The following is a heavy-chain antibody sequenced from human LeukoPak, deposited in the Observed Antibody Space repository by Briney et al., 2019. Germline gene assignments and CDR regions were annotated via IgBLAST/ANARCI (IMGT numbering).Heavy chain of an antibody. V-gene: IGHV4-59*12. CDR3: ARGFNERTPAACDY. CDR1: GGSISSYY. CDR2: IYYSGST. J-gene: IGHJ4*02. D-gene: IGHD6-13*01. Sequence: PSETLSLTCTVSGGSISSYYWSWIRQPPGKGLEWIGYIYYSGSTNYNPSLKSRVTISVDTSKNQFSLQLNSVTPEDTAVYYCARGFNERTPAACDYWGQGALVTVSP.